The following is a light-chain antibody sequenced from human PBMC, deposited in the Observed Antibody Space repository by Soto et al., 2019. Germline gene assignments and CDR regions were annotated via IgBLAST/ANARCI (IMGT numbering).Light chain of an antibody. CDR1: SSDVGAYNY. J-gene: IGLJ2*01. Sequence: QSALTQPASVSGSPGQSITISCTGSSSDVGAYNYVSWYQQHPGKAPRLMIYEVTNRPSGVSNRFSGSKSGNTASLTISGLRAEDEADYYCSSYTSGSTLVVFGGGTKLT. V-gene: IGLV2-14*01. CDR3: SSYTSGSTLVV. CDR2: EVT.